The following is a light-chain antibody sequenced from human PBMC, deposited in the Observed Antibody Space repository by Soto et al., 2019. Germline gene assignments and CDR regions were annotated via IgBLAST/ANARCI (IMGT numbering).Light chain of an antibody. CDR1: QSVNSR. CDR2: KAS. V-gene: IGKV1-5*03. Sequence: DIQMTQSPSTLSASIGDTVNINCRASQSVNSRLAWYQQRPGKTPRILIYKASSLDREVPSRFSGSGSGTEYTLTIRNLEPDDFATYYSQQYDGYPWTFGQGTEVEVK. J-gene: IGKJ1*01. CDR3: QQYDGYPWT.